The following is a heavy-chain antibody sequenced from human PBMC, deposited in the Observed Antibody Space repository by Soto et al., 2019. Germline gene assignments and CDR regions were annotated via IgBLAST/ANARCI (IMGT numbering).Heavy chain of an antibody. CDR3: ARFNIAIDAFDI. CDR1: GGSFSGYY. J-gene: IGHJ3*02. D-gene: IGHD2-21*01. Sequence: SETLSLTCAVYGGSFSGYYWSWIRQPPGKGLEWIGEINHSGSTNYNPSLKSRVTISVDTSKNQFSLKLGSVTAADTAVYYCARFNIAIDAFDIWGQGTMVTVSS. V-gene: IGHV4-34*01. CDR2: INHSGST.